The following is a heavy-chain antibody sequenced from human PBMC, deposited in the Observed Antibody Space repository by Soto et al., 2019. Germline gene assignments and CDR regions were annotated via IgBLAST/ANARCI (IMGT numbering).Heavy chain of an antibody. CDR3: ARGPLVSRTSYYFYGMDV. J-gene: IGHJ6*02. CDR1: GYTFTVYY. D-gene: IGHD1-26*01. Sequence: GASLKVSCKASGYTFTVYYMHWVRQAPGQGLEWMGWINPNSGGTNYAQKFQGWVTMTRDTSISTAYMELSRLRSDDTAVYYRARGPLVSRTSYYFYGMDVWVEVTTAT. V-gene: IGHV1-2*04. CDR2: INPNSGGT.